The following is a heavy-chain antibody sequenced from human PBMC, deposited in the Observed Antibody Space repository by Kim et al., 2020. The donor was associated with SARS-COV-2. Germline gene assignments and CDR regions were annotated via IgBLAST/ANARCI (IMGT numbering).Heavy chain of an antibody. CDR3: AKAGGGATIN. Sequence: GGSLRLSCAASGFTFSSYGMHWVRQAPGKGLEWVAVISYDGSNKYYADSVKGRFTISRDNSKNTLYLQMNSLRAEDTAVYYCAKAGGGATINWGQGTLVTVSS. D-gene: IGHD5-12*01. J-gene: IGHJ4*02. CDR2: ISYDGSNK. CDR1: GFTFSSYG. V-gene: IGHV3-30*18.